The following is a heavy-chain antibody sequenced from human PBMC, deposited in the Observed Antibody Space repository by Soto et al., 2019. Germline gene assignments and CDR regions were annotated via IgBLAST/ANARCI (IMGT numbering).Heavy chain of an antibody. Sequence: QVQLVESGGGVVQPGRSLRLSCAASGFTFGSYGMHWVRQAPGKGLEWVAVISYDGSNKYYADSVKGRFTISRDNSKNPLYLQMNSLRAEDTAVYYCAKDLGGMGVWGQGTTVTVSS. CDR1: GFTFGSYG. V-gene: IGHV3-30*18. CDR2: ISYDGSNK. CDR3: AKDLGGMGV. J-gene: IGHJ6*02.